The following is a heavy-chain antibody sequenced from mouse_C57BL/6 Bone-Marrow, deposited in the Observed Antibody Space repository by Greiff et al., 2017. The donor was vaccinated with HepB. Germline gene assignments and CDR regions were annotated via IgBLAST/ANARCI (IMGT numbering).Heavy chain of an antibody. CDR3: TRSGYGNLYAMDY. CDR2: IDPETGGT. CDR1: GYTFTDYE. D-gene: IGHD2-1*01. J-gene: IGHJ4*01. Sequence: VQRVESGAELVRPGASVTLSCKASGYTFTDYEMHWVKQTPVHGLEWIGAIDPETGGTAYNQKFKGKAILTADKSSSTAYMELRSLTSEDSAVYYCTRSGYGNLYAMDYWGQGTSVTVSS. V-gene: IGHV1-15*01.